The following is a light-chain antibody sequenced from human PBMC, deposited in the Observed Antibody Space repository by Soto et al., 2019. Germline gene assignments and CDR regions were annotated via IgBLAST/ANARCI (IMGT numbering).Light chain of an antibody. Sequence: DIVMTQSPLSLPVTPGEPASISCRSSQSLLHSNGYNYLDWYLQKPGQSPQLLIYLGSNRASGVPDRFSGSGSATDFTLKISRVEAEDVGVYYCMQALQTLHTFGQGTKVDIK. J-gene: IGKJ2*01. V-gene: IGKV2-28*01. CDR3: MQALQTLHT. CDR1: QSLLHSNGYNY. CDR2: LGS.